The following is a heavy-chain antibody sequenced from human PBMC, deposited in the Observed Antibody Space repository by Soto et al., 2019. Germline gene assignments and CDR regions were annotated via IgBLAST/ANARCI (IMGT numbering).Heavy chain of an antibody. CDR2: TTGSGETT. CDR3: AKAQEASGNVNSFLHF. Sequence: EVQLLESGGALVQPGGSLRLSCAASGFGFSAYAMSWVRQAPGRGLQWVTVTTGSGETTYYADSVRGRFTISRDNSKNTLHLHMYSLRAEDTATYYWAKAQEASGNVNSFLHFWGQGTLVTVSS. V-gene: IGHV3-23*01. D-gene: IGHD5-12*01. J-gene: IGHJ4*02. CDR1: GFGFSAYA.